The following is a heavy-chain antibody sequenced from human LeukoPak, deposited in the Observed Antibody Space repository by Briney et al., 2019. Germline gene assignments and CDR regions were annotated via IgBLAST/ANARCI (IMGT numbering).Heavy chain of an antibody. J-gene: IGHJ6*02. CDR1: GGSISSGGYY. V-gene: IGHV4-30-2*01. CDR2: IYHSGST. D-gene: IGHD3-10*01. Sequence: PSQTLSLTCTVSGGSISSGGYYWSWIRQPPGKGLEWIGYIYHSGSTYYNPSLKSRVTISVDRSKNQFSLKLSSVTAADTAVYYCARTPRVLLWFGEDGMDVWGQGTTVTVSS. CDR3: ARTPRVLLWFGEDGMDV.